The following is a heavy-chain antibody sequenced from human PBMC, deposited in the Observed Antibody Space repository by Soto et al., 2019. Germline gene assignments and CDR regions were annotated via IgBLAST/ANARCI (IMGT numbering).Heavy chain of an antibody. Sequence: EMQLLESGGGLVQPGGSLRLSCVVSGFSFSTYGVTWVRQAPGKGLEWVCGVSGGSGVTHYTDSVKGRFTISGDDSKKTVHMQMHSLRGEDTAVYYCTRWNGYGDLWGQGTLVTVSS. D-gene: IGHD1-1*01. CDR1: GFSFSTYG. CDR2: VSGGSGVT. J-gene: IGHJ5*02. V-gene: IGHV3-23*01. CDR3: TRWNGYGDL.